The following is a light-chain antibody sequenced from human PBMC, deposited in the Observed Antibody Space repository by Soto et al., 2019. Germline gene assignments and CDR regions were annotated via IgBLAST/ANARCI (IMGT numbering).Light chain of an antibody. CDR3: QYWDDYSWT. CDR2: KAS. Sequence: DIQMTQSPSTLSASVGDRVTITCRASQSVTDWLAWYQQKPGKAPKFLIYKASNLEGGVPSRFSGSGSATEFTLTISSVQPDDFATYYCQYWDDYSWTFGQGIKVEIK. V-gene: IGKV1-5*03. J-gene: IGKJ1*01. CDR1: QSVTDW.